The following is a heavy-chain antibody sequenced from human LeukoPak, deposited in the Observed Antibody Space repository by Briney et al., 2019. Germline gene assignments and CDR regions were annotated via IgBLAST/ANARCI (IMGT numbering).Heavy chain of an antibody. CDR3: AREDIVANRGSDGMDV. CDR1: GFSLSAYW. D-gene: IGHD5-12*01. CDR2: INRDGSQT. J-gene: IGHJ6*02. Sequence: GGSLRLSCAASGFSLSAYWMTWVRQAPGKGLEWVANINRDGSQTNHVDSVKGRSTISRDNAKNSLYLQMNSLRAEDTAVYYCAREDIVANRGSDGMDVWGQGTTVIVSS. V-gene: IGHV3-7*03.